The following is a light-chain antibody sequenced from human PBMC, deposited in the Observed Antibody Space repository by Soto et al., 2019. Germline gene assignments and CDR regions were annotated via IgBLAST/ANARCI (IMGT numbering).Light chain of an antibody. CDR2: GAS. Sequence: EIVRTQSPATLSVSPGERVTRSCRASQSVGSRLAWYQQKPGQTPRLLVYGASSRATGIPDRFSGSGSGTDFTLTISRLEPEDFAVYYCQQHGGSPITFGQGTRLEIK. V-gene: IGKV3-20*01. CDR3: QQHGGSPIT. CDR1: QSVGSR. J-gene: IGKJ5*01.